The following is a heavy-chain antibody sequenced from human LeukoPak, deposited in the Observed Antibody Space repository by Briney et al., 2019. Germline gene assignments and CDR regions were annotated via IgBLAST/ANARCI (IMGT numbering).Heavy chain of an antibody. CDR2: INSDGSLT. J-gene: IGHJ4*02. D-gene: IGHD2/OR15-2a*01. V-gene: IGHV3-74*01. CDR3: VSLYETY. Sequence: KGLLWVSHINSDGSLTSYADSVKGRFTISKDNANNTVYLQMNNLRAEDTAVYYCVSLYETYWGRGTLVTVSS.